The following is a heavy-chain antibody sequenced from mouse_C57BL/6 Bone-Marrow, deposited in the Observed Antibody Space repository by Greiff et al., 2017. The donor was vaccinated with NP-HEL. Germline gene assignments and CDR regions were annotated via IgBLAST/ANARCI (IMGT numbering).Heavy chain of an antibody. CDR2: IDPSDSYT. V-gene: IGHV1-69*01. CDR3: ARALYYDYRDAMDY. CDR1: GYTFTSYW. D-gene: IGHD2-4*01. Sequence: QVQLQQPGAELVMPGASVKLSCKASGYTFTSYWMHWVKQRPGQGLEWIGEIDPSDSYTNYNQKFKGKSTLTVDKSSSTAYMQLSSLTSEDSAVYYCARALYYDYRDAMDYWGQGTAVTVSS. J-gene: IGHJ4*01.